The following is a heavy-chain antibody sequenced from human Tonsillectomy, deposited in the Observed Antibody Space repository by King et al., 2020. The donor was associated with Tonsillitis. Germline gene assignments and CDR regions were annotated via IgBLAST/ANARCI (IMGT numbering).Heavy chain of an antibody. V-gene: IGHV4-34*01. CDR1: GGSFSGYY. J-gene: IGHJ4*02. CDR3: ARVGSMTTVTTYGLDY. D-gene: IGHD4-17*01. Sequence: VQLPQWGAGLLKPSETLSLTCAVYGGSFSGYYWTWIRQPPGKGLEWIGEINHSGSTNYNPSLKSRVTISVDTSKNQFSLKLSSVTAADTAVYYCARVGSMTTVTTYGLDYWGQGTLVTVSS. CDR2: INHSGST.